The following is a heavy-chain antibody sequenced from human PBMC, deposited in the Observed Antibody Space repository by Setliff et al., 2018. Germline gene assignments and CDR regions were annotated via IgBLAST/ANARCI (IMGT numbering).Heavy chain of an antibody. Sequence: SVKVSCKASGGTFSSYAISWVRQAPGQGLEWMGGIIPIFGTANYAQKFQGRVTMTRDTSISTAYMELSRLRSDDTAVYYCARTYYYASSGYRGYYYYLDVWGKGTTVTVSS. CDR2: IIPIFGTA. V-gene: IGHV1-69*05. CDR1: GGTFSSYA. J-gene: IGHJ6*03. D-gene: IGHD3-22*01. CDR3: ARTYYYASSGYRGYYYYLDV.